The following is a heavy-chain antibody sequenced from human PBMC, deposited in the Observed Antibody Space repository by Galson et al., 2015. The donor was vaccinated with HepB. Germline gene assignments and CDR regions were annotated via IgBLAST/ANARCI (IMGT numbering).Heavy chain of an antibody. CDR3: AREPVLSAAGIPGTKYYYYGMDV. CDR1: GFTFSSYA. Sequence: SLRLSCAASGFTFSSYAMHWVRQAPGKGLEWVAVISYDGSNKYYADSVKGRFTISRDNSKNTLYLQMNSLRAEDTAVYYCAREPVLSAAGIPGTKYYYYGMDVWGQGTTVTVSS. D-gene: IGHD6-13*01. V-gene: IGHV3-30*04. CDR2: ISYDGSNK. J-gene: IGHJ6*02.